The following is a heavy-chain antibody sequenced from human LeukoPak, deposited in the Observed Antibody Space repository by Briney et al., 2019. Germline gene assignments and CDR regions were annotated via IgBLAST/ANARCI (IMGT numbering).Heavy chain of an antibody. Sequence: PSETLSLTCTVSGGSISSSSYYWGWIRQPPGKGLEWIGSIYYSGSTYYNPSLKSRVTISVDTSKNQSSLKLSSVTAADTAVYYCARSAKWTVGAAYWGQGTLVTVSS. CDR1: GGSISSSSYY. J-gene: IGHJ4*02. V-gene: IGHV4-39*07. CDR2: IYYSGST. D-gene: IGHD1-26*01. CDR3: ARSAKWTVGAAY.